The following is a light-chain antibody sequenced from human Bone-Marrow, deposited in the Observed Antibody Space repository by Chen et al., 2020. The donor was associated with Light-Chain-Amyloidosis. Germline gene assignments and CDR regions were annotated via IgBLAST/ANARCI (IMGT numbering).Light chain of an antibody. CDR2: EVT. J-gene: IGLJ1*01. Sequence: QSALTQPASVSGSPGQSITISCTGTSSDVGGDNHVSWSQQHPAKAPKLRIYEVTNRPSWVPDRFSGSKSDNTAALTISGLQTEDEADYFCSSYTITNTLVFGSGTRVTVL. V-gene: IGLV2-14*01. CDR3: SSYTITNTLV. CDR1: SSDVGGDNH.